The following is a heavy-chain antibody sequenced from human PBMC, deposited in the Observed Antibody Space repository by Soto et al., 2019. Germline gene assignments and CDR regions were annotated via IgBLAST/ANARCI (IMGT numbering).Heavy chain of an antibody. J-gene: IGHJ4*02. CDR1: GFTFSSFY. D-gene: IGHD3-3*01. V-gene: IGHV3-66*01. CDR2: ISSGGST. Sequence: EMQLVESGGGLVQRGGSLRLSCAASGFTFSSFYMTWVRQAPGKGLQWVAVISSGGSTYYADSVKGRFTISRDNSKNTLYLEMNSLRAEDTAVYYCAKDTFGGAYDFLHGGQGTLVTVSS. CDR3: AKDTFGGAYDFLH.